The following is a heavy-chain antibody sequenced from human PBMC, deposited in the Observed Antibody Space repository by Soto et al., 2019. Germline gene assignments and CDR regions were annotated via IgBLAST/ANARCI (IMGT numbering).Heavy chain of an antibody. CDR3: ARDGGDRSGYLFDF. Sequence: PGGSLRLSCTVSGFTVSSNSMNWVRQAPGKGLERVSVLYSDVNTYSADSVKGSFTFLRDFSKNTLYFHLNRLGVGDTFVYFCARDGGDRSGYLFDFWGQGNLVTVSS. CDR1: GFTVSSNS. J-gene: IGHJ4*02. D-gene: IGHD3-22*01. V-gene: IGHV3-66*01. CDR2: LYSDVNT.